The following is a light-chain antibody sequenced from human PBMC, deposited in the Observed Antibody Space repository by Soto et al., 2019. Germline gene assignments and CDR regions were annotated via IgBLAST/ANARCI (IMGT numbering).Light chain of an antibody. CDR2: EDN. V-gene: IGLV2-23*01. Sequence: QSALTQPASVSGSPGQSITISCTGTSSDVGTYNLVSWYQQHPGKAPKLIIYEDNKRPSGLSNRFSGSKSGNTASLTISGLQADDEADYYCSSYASSRSLLFGGGTKVTVL. CDR1: SSDVGTYNL. CDR3: SSYASSRSLL. J-gene: IGLJ2*01.